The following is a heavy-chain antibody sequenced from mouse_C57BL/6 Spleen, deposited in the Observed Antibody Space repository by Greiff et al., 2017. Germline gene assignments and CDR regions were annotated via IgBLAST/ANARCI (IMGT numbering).Heavy chain of an antibody. V-gene: IGHV1-69*01. CDR1: GYTFTSYW. D-gene: IGHD1-1*01. J-gene: IGHJ3*01. CDR2: IDPSDSYT. CDR3: ARNYGSSLRGFAY. Sequence: VQLQQPGAELVMPGASVKLSCKASGYTFTSYWMHWVKQRPGQGLEWIGEIDPSDSYTNYNQKFKGKSTLTVDKSSSTAYMQLSRLTSEDSAVSYCARNYGSSLRGFAYWGQGTLVTVSA.